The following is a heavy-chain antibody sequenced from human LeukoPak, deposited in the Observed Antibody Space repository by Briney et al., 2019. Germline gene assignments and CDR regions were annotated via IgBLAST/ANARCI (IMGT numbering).Heavy chain of an antibody. D-gene: IGHD2-15*01. CDR1: GGSISYYY. Sequence: SETLSLTCTVSGGSISYYYWSWIRQPPGKGLEWIGYIYYSGSTNYNPSLKSRVTISVDTSKNQFSLKLSSVTAADTAVYYCARGEVARGPFDYWGQGTLVTVSS. J-gene: IGHJ4*02. CDR2: IYYSGST. V-gene: IGHV4-59*01. CDR3: ARGEVARGPFDY.